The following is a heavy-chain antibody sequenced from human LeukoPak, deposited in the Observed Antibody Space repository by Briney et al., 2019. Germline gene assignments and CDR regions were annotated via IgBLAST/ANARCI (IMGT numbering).Heavy chain of an antibody. CDR1: GGSISSGSYY. Sequence: SQTLSLTCTVSGGSISSGSYYWSWIRQPAGKGLEWNGRIYTSGSTYYNPSLKSRVTISVDTSKNQFSLKLSSVTAADTAVYYCASGTSNNFDYWGQGTLVTVSS. CDR3: ASGTSNNFDY. D-gene: IGHD1-1*01. CDR2: IYTSGST. V-gene: IGHV4-61*02. J-gene: IGHJ4*02.